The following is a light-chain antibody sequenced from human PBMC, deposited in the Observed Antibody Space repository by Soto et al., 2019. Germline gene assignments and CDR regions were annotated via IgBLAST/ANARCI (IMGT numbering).Light chain of an antibody. CDR2: DVT. Sequence: QSVLTQPASVSGSPGQSITISCTGTSSDVGGYNHVSWYQQHPGKAPKLMIYDVTDRPSGVSNRFSGSKSVNTASLAISGLQAEDEADYYCNSYTSTSTLVFGGGTKLTVL. V-gene: IGLV2-14*03. CDR3: NSYTSTSTLV. J-gene: IGLJ2*01. CDR1: SSDVGGYNH.